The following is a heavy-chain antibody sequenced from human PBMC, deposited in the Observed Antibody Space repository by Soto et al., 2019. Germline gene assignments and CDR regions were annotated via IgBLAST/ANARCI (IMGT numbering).Heavy chain of an antibody. J-gene: IGHJ4*02. CDR1: GGSFSCNY. CDR2: INHSGST. D-gene: IGHD3-22*01. V-gene: IGHV4-34*01. CDR3: ARGRRDYYDSSTYSPGPLWRS. Sequence: PSETLSLTCVVYGGSFSCNYWSWIRQSPGKGLEWIGDINHSGSTNYNPSLKSRVTISVDTSKNQFSLKLRSVTAADTAVYYCARGRRDYYDSSTYSPGPLWRSWGQGTLVTVS.